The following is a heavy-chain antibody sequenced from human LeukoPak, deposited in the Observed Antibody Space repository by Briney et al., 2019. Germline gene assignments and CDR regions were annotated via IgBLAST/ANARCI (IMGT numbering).Heavy chain of an antibody. CDR1: GFTFSIYA. CDR3: AKGHSSGYYFDAFDI. V-gene: IGHV3-23*01. J-gene: IGHJ3*02. Sequence: GGSLRLSCAASGFTFSIYAMSWVRRGPGKGLEWASAISGSGGSTYYADSVKGRFTISRDNSKNTLYLQMNSLRAEDTAVYYCAKGHSSGYYFDAFDIWGQGTMVTVSS. D-gene: IGHD3-22*01. CDR2: ISGSGGST.